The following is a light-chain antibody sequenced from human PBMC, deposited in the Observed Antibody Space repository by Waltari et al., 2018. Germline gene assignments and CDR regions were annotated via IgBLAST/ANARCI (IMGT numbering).Light chain of an antibody. Sequence: EIVLTQSPGPLPLSPGETATLSCRASQRLSSNYVAWYQQKPGQPPRLLISAASRRATGIPDRFSGSGSGTDFTLTIRRLEPGDFAVYYCQHHGSSPPFGGGTKVEI. CDR1: QRLSSNY. J-gene: IGKJ4*01. V-gene: IGKV3-20*01. CDR2: AAS. CDR3: QHHGSSPP.